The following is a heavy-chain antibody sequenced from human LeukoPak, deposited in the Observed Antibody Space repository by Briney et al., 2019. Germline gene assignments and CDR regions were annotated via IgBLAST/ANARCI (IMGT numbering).Heavy chain of an antibody. CDR3: ASTSGWYEPIDY. CDR1: GFSFSNAW. D-gene: IGHD6-19*01. V-gene: IGHV3-33*08. Sequence: PGGSLRLSCAASGFSFSNAWMSWVRQAPAKGLEWVAVIWYDGSNKYYADSVKGRFTISRDNSKNTLYLQMNSLRAEDTAVYYCASTSGWYEPIDYWGQGTLVTVSS. CDR2: IWYDGSNK. J-gene: IGHJ4*02.